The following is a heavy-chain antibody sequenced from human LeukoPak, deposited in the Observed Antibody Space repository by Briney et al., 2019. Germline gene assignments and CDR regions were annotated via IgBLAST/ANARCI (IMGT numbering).Heavy chain of an antibody. Sequence: GGSLGLTCAASGFTFSSYGMHWVRQAPGKGLEWVAVIWYDGSNKYYADSVKGRFTISRDNSKNTLYLQMNSLRAEDTAVYYCAKDGGPAHLDAFDIWGQGTMVTVSS. J-gene: IGHJ3*02. CDR1: GFTFSSYG. D-gene: IGHD4-23*01. CDR2: IWYDGSNK. CDR3: AKDGGPAHLDAFDI. V-gene: IGHV3-33*06.